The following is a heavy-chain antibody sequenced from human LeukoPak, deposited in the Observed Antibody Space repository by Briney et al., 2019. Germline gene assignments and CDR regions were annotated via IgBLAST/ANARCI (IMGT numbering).Heavy chain of an antibody. CDR2: IIPIFGTA. V-gene: IGHV1-69*05. Sequence: GASVKVSCKASGGTFSSYAISWVRQAPGQGLEWMGGIIPIFGTANYAQRFQGRVTITTDESTSTAYMELSSLRSEDTAVYYCTRGSPWYNWNDDFGETYYFDYWGQGTLVTVSS. CDR3: TRGSPWYNWNDDFGETYYFDY. CDR1: GGTFSSYA. J-gene: IGHJ4*02. D-gene: IGHD1-1*01.